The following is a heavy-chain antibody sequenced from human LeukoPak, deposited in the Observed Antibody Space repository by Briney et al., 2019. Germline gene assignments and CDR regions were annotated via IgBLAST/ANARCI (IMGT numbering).Heavy chain of an antibody. D-gene: IGHD3-16*01. Sequence: GGSLRLSCAASGFTFSNAWMAWVRQAPGKGLVWVANINQDGSTKQYVDSVRGRFTISRDNAKNSLYLEMNSLRAEDTGLYHCARDMKGNLDYWGQGTLVTVSS. CDR3: ARDMKGNLDY. CDR2: INQDGSTK. V-gene: IGHV3-7*01. J-gene: IGHJ4*02. CDR1: GFTFSNAW.